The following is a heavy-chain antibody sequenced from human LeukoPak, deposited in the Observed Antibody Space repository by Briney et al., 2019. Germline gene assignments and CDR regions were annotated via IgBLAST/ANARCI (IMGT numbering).Heavy chain of an antibody. CDR1: GYTFTGYY. CDR2: INPNSGGT. V-gene: IGHV1-2*02. D-gene: IGHD3-10*01. Sequence: ASVKLSCKASGYTFTGYYMHWVRQAPGQGLEWMGWINPNSGGTNYAQKFKGRVTMTRDTSISTAYMELSRLRSDDTAVYYCARSVLWFGELGPFDYWGQGTLVTVSS. CDR3: ARSVLWFGELGPFDY. J-gene: IGHJ4*02.